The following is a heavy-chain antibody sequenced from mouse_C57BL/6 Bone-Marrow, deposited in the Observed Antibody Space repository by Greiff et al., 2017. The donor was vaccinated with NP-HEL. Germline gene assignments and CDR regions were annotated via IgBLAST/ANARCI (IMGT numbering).Heavy chain of an antibody. CDR2: INYDGSST. Sequence: EVKLVESEGGLVQPGSSMKLSCTASGFTFSDYYMAWVRQVPEKGLEWVANINYDGSSTYYLDSLKSRFIISRDNATNILYLQMISLKSEDTATYYCASYCSSYDYWGKGTTLTVSS. V-gene: IGHV5-16*01. J-gene: IGHJ2*01. CDR1: GFTFSDYY. CDR3: ASYCSSYDY. D-gene: IGHD1-1*01.